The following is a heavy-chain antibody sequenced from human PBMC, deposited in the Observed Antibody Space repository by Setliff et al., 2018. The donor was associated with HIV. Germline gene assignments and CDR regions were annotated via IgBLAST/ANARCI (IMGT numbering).Heavy chain of an antibody. J-gene: IGHJ5*02. CDR2: IYYSGGT. Sequence: SETLSLTCTVSGDSIASGGYSWTWIRQPPGKALEWIGYIYYSGGTSYSGTTYYNPSVASRITTSGDTSKNQFSLKLTSVTAADTAIYYCARENGWLFGWFDPWGQGTPVTVSS. CDR1: GDSIASGGYS. CDR3: ARENGWLFGWFDP. V-gene: IGHV4-30-4*07. D-gene: IGHD3-22*01.